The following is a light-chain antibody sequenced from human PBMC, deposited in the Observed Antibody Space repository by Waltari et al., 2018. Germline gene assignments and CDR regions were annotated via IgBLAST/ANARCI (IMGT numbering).Light chain of an antibody. CDR3: QQYNSYSLLT. CDR1: QSISKW. J-gene: IGKJ4*01. CDR2: KAS. V-gene: IGKV1-5*03. Sequence: ASQSISKWLAWYHHKPGKAPKRLIYKASTLESWVPSRFSVSGSGTEFTLTISSLQPDDFATYYCQQYNSYSLLTFGGGTKVEIK.